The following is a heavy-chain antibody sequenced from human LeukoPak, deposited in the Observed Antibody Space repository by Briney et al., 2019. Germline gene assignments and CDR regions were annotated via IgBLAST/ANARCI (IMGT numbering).Heavy chain of an antibody. Sequence: ASVKVSCTASGYTFTIYYTHWVRQAPGQGLEWMGIINPSGTSTSYPQNFQGRVTMTRDTSTSTVYMELSSLTSDDTAVYYCVRGASDTSGYYYVLDYWGQGTLVTVSS. D-gene: IGHD3-22*01. CDR1: GYTFTIYY. CDR3: VRGASDTSGYYYVLDY. V-gene: IGHV1-46*01. J-gene: IGHJ4*02. CDR2: INPSGTST.